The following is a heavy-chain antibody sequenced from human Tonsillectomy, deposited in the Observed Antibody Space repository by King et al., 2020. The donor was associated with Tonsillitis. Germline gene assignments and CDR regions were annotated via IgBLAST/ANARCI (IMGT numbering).Heavy chain of an antibody. J-gene: IGHJ4*02. V-gene: IGHV3-30*02. CDR1: GFTFSSYG. Sequence: QVQLVESGGGVVQPGGSLRLSCAASGFTFSSYGMHWVRQAPGKGLEWVAFIRYDGSNKYYADSVKGRFTISRDNSKNTLYLQMNSLRAEDTAVYYCRGAVGGPGGDYWGQGTLVTVSS. D-gene: IGHD3-16*01. CDR2: IRYDGSNK. CDR3: RGAVGGPGGDY.